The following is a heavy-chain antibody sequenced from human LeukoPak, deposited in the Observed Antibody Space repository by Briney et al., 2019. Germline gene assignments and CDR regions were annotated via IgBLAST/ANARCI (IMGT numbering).Heavy chain of an antibody. D-gene: IGHD5-24*01. CDR2: ISSNSSYI. CDR3: ARDLDGYNAFDY. V-gene: IGHV3-21*01. CDR1: GFTFSSYS. Sequence: GGSLRLSCAASGFTFSSYSMNWVRQAPGKGLEWVSSISSNSSYIYYADSVKGRFTISRDNAKNSRYLQMNSLRAEDTAVYYCARDLDGYNAFDYWGQGTLVTVSS. J-gene: IGHJ4*02.